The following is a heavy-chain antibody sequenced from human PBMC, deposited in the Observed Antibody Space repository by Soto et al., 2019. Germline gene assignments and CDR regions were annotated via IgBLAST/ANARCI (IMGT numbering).Heavy chain of an antibody. V-gene: IGHV1-69*06. J-gene: IGHJ3*02. CDR1: GGTFSSYA. Sequence: SVKVSGKASGGTFSSYAISWVRQAPGQGLEWMGGIIPIFGTANYAQKFQGRVTITADKSTSTAYMKLSSLRSEDTAVYYCARGLSYYYDSSGYYLPEWAFDIWGQGTMVTVSS. CDR3: ARGLSYYYDSSGYYLPEWAFDI. CDR2: IIPIFGTA. D-gene: IGHD3-22*01.